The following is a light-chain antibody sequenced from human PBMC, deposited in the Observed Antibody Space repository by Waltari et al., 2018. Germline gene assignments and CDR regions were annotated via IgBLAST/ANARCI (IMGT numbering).Light chain of an antibody. CDR1: HTVTSIS. CDR3: QQYDGEVVT. J-gene: IGKJ4*01. CDR2: GTS. V-gene: IGKV3-20*01. Sequence: EIVLTQSPGTLSLSPGERATLSCRASHTVTSISFTWQQQKVGQAPRLLIYGTSSRATGIPDRFSGSGSGTDFTLTISRREPEDFAVYYCQQYDGEVVTFGGGTKVEI.